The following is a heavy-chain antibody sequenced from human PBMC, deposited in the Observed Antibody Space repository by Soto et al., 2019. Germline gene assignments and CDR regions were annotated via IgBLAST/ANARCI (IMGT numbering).Heavy chain of an antibody. Sequence: QVQLVQSGAEVKKPGASVKVSCKASGYTFTSYGISWVRQAPGQGLEWMGWISAYNGNTNYAQKLQGRVTMTTDTSTSTDYMELRSLRSDDTAVYYCARDRYCSSTSCPFGPNWFDPWGQGTLVTVSS. D-gene: IGHD2-2*01. CDR3: ARDRYCSSTSCPFGPNWFDP. CDR1: GYTFTSYG. CDR2: ISAYNGNT. J-gene: IGHJ5*02. V-gene: IGHV1-18*01.